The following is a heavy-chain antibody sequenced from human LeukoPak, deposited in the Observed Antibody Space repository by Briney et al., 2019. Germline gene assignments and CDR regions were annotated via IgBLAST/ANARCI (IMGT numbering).Heavy chain of an antibody. CDR1: GLTFSSYA. CDR2: LSGSGGST. J-gene: IGHJ4*02. CDR3: AKDEYSSSWYNFGY. V-gene: IGHV3-23*01. Sequence: PGGSLRLSCSASGLTFSSYAMSWVRQAPGKGLEWVSTLSGSGGSTYYADSVKGRFTISRDNSKNTMYLQMNSLRAEDTAVYYCAKDEYSSSWYNFGYWGQGSLVTVSS. D-gene: IGHD6-13*01.